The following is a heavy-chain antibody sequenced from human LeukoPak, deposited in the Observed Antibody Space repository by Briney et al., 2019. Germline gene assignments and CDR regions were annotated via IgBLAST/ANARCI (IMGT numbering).Heavy chain of an antibody. D-gene: IGHD1-26*01. J-gene: IGHJ4*02. CDR3: ARVGLRRGSYFDY. Sequence: SQTLSLTCTVSGGSISSGGYYWSWIRQHPGKGLEWIGYIYYSGSTYYNPSLKSRVTISVDTSKNQFSLKLSSVTAADTAVYYCARVGLRRGSYFDYWGQGTLVTVSS. V-gene: IGHV4-31*03. CDR2: IYYSGST. CDR1: GGSISSGGYY.